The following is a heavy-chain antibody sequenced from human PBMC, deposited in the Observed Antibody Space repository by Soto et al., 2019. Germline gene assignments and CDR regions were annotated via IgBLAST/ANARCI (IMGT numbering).Heavy chain of an antibody. CDR2: IWYDVNNK. J-gene: IGHJ5*02. CDR3: AREQDTTMATSFDD. CDR1: GFTFSSYG. V-gene: IGHV3-33*01. Sequence: WVSRRLSCAASGFTFSSYGMHWVRQAPGKGLAWVAVIWYDVNNKDYGDSVKGRFTISRDNSKNMLYLQMNSLRVEDTAVYYCAREQDTTMATSFDDWGKGTRVTVSS. D-gene: IGHD5-18*01.